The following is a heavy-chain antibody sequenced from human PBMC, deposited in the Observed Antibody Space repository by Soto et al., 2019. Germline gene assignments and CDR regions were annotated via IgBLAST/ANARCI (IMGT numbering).Heavy chain of an antibody. D-gene: IGHD1-26*01. CDR3: ARDLKKGANSTYYYYMDV. CDR1: GFTVSSNY. V-gene: IGHV3-66*01. CDR2: IYSGGST. Sequence: GGSLRLSCAASGFTVSSNYMSWVRQAPGKGLEWVSVIYSGGSTYYADSVKGRFTISRDNSKNTLYLQMNSLRAEDTAVYYCARDLKKGANSTYYYYMDVWGKGTTVTVSS. J-gene: IGHJ6*03.